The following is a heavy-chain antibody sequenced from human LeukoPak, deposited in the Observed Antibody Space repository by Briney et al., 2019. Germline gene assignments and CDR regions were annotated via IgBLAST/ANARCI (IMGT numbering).Heavy chain of an antibody. CDR1: GGSISSYY. Sequence: SETLSLTCTVSGGSISSYYWSWIRQPPGKGLEWIGYIYYSGSTNYNPSLKSRVTISVDTSKNQFSLKLSSVTAADTAVYYCARGITIFGRFDYWGQGTLVTVSS. CDR3: ARGITIFGRFDY. V-gene: IGHV4-59*01. CDR2: IYYSGST. D-gene: IGHD3-3*01. J-gene: IGHJ4*02.